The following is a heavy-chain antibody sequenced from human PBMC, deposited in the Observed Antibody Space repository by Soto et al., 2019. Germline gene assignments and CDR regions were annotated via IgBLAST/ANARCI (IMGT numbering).Heavy chain of an antibody. CDR3: ARAPKYQKYSLDY. D-gene: IGHD2-2*01. CDR2: ITSSSSYI. Sequence: GGSLRLSCAASGFTFSSYSMHWVRQAPGKGLEWVSSITSSSSYIYYADSVKGRFTISRDNAKNSLYLQMNSLRAEDTAVYSCARAPKYQKYSLDYWGQGTLVTVSS. CDR1: GFTFSSYS. J-gene: IGHJ4*02. V-gene: IGHV3-21*01.